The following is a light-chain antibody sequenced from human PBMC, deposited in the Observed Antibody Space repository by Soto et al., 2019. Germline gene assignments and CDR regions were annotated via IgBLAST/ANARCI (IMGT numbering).Light chain of an antibody. CDR3: QKYNSAPLT. CDR1: QGISSS. Sequence: DIQMTQSPSSLSASVGDRIVITCRASQGISSSLAWYQQKPGKVPKLLMYAASTLQSGVPSRFSGSGSGTDFTLTISSLQPEDVATYYCQKYNSAPLTFGPGTKVDI. J-gene: IGKJ1*01. CDR2: AAS. V-gene: IGKV1-27*01.